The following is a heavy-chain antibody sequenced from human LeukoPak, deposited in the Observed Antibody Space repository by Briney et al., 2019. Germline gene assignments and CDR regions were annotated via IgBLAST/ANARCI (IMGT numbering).Heavy chain of an antibody. D-gene: IGHD2-2*01. Sequence: GGSLRLSCAASGFTFSSYAMSWVRQAPGKGLEWVSLIYSGGSTYYADSVKGRFTISRDNSKNTLYLQMNTLRAEDTAVYYCARDMPATAWGQGTLVTVSS. V-gene: IGHV3-66*01. CDR2: IYSGGST. CDR3: ARDMPATA. CDR1: GFTFSSYA. J-gene: IGHJ5*02.